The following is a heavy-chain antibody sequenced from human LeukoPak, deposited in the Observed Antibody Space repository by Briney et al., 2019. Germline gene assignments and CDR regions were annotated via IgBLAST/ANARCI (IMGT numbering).Heavy chain of an antibody. J-gene: IGHJ4*02. CDR3: ARVGYCSSTSCYGAAAGQFDY. CDR2: ISYDGSNK. V-gene: IGHV3-30*03. Sequence: GGSLRLSCAASGFTFSSYGMPWVRQAPGKGLEWVAVISYDGSNKYYADSVKGRFTISRDNSKNTLYLQMNSLRAEDTAVYYCARVGYCSSTSCYGAAAGQFDYWGQGTLVTVSS. CDR1: GFTFSSYG. D-gene: IGHD2-2*03.